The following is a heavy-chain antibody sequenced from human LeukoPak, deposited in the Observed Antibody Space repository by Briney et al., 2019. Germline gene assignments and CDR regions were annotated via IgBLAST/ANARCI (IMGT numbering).Heavy chain of an antibody. V-gene: IGHV4-30-2*01. CDR1: GGSISSGGYS. D-gene: IGHD4-17*01. Sequence: SETLSLTCAVSGGSISSGGYSWSWIRQPPGKGLEWIVYIYHSGSTYYNPSLKSRVTISVDRSKTQFSLKLSSVTAADTAVYYCATLDYGVNGMDVWGQGTTVTVSS. J-gene: IGHJ6*02. CDR3: ATLDYGVNGMDV. CDR2: IYHSGST.